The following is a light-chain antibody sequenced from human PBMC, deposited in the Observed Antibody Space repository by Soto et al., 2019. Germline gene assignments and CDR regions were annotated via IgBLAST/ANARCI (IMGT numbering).Light chain of an antibody. CDR1: SSDVGGHDF. CDR3: SSFTITSTLL. CDR2: EGS. J-gene: IGLJ2*01. Sequence: QSVLTQPASVSGSPGQSITISCTGTSSDVGGHDFVSWYQHHPGKAPKLIIYEGSNRPSGLSNRFSGSKSGNTASLTISGLQAEDEAEYYCSSFTITSTLLFGGGTKLTVL. V-gene: IGLV2-14*01.